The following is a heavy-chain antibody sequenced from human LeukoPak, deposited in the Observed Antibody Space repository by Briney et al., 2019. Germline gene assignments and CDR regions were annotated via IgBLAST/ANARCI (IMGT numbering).Heavy chain of an antibody. CDR3: ARDGRPGSYYIGYDAFDI. D-gene: IGHD1-26*01. CDR1: GFTFTTYW. Sequence: GGPLRLSCAASGFTFTTYWMSWVRQAPGKGLEWVANINQDGSEKYFVDSVKGRFTISRDNAKNTLYLQMNSLRAEDTAVYYCARDGRPGSYYIGYDAFDIWGQGTMVTVSS. CDR2: INQDGSEK. V-gene: IGHV3-7*01. J-gene: IGHJ3*02.